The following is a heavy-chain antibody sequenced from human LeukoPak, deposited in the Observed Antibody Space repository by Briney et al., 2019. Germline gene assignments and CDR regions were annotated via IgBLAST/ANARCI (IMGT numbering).Heavy chain of an antibody. Sequence: SETLSLTCTVSAGSINSGGYFFTWVRQHPGEGLEWIGYIWNSGNSYYNPSLSSRVIISADSSKSTFSLKLSSVTAADTAVYYCARYHCGSTYCPGVDFYGQGTLVTVSS. J-gene: IGHJ4*02. D-gene: IGHD2-2*01. CDR2: IWNSGNS. CDR3: ARYHCGSTYCPGVDF. CDR1: AGSINSGGYF. V-gene: IGHV4-31*03.